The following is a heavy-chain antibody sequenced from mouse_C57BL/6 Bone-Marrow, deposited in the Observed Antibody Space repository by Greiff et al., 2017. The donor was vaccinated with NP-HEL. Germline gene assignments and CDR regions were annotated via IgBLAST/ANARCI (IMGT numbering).Heavy chain of an antibody. CDR1: YTFSRRVH. CDR2: GQGLEWIG. D-gene: IGHD1-1*01. J-gene: IGHJ3*01. V-gene: IGHV1-87*01. Sequence: QVQLKESGPELARPWASVKISCQAFYTFSRRVHFAIRDTNYWMQWVKQRPGQGLEWIGAIYPGNGDTSYNQKSKGKATLTADKSTSTAYMQISSLTSEDSAVYYCAWGSSPAWFAYWGQGTLVTVSA. CDR3: SEDSAVYYCAWGSSPAWFAY.